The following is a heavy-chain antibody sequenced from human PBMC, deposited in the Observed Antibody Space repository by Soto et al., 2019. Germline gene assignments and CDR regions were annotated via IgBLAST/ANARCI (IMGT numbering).Heavy chain of an antibody. Sequence: PSETLSLTYTVSGGSISNYYWSWIRQPPGKGLEWIGYIHYSGTTNYNPSLKSRVTMSVDTSKNQFSLKVNSVTAADTAVYYCTRDMFPEPAAPRGRFDPRGQGTLVTVSS. D-gene: IGHD2-2*01. CDR3: TRDMFPEPAAPRGRFDP. V-gene: IGHV4-59*01. CDR2: IHYSGTT. J-gene: IGHJ5*02. CDR1: GGSISNYY.